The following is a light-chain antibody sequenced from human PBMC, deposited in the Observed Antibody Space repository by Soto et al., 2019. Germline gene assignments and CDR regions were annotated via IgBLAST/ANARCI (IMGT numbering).Light chain of an antibody. J-gene: IGKJ1*01. CDR1: QSGSSYY. V-gene: IGKV3-20*01. CDR2: AAS. Sequence: EMVLTQSPGTLSLSPGARATLACRASQSGSSYYLAWYQPNPGQAPRPLLYAASSRATGIPARFIGDGSGTYFTLTITCLETEAFGVYYCHQCGSSPWTVGQGAKVHIK. CDR3: HQCGSSPWT.